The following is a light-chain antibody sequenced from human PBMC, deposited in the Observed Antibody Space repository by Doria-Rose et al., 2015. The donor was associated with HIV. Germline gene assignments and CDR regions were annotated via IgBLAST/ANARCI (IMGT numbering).Light chain of an antibody. Sequence: MTQSPSSLSASVGDSVTTTCQASQDISTYLNWYQQKPGKAPNLLIYDASSLQTGVPSRFSGSGSGTVFTFTINSLQPEDLATYYCQQHDNLPPTFGGGTKVEIK. V-gene: IGKV1-33*01. J-gene: IGKJ4*01. CDR1: QDISTY. CDR3: QQHDNLPPT. CDR2: DAS.